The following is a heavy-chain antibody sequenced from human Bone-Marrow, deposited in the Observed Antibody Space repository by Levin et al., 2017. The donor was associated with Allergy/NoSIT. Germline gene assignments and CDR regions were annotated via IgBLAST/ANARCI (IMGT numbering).Heavy chain of an antibody. J-gene: IGHJ3*02. D-gene: IGHD2-2*01. Sequence: PGGSLRLSCAASGFTFSSYSMNWVRQAPGKGLEWVSYISSSSSTIYYADSVKGRFTISRDNAKNSLYLQMNSLRAEDTAVYYCARSVASIVVVPARREHSPHRGAFDIWGQGTMVTVSS. CDR1: GFTFSSYS. CDR2: ISSSSSTI. V-gene: IGHV3-48*01. CDR3: ARSVASIVVVPARREHSPHRGAFDI.